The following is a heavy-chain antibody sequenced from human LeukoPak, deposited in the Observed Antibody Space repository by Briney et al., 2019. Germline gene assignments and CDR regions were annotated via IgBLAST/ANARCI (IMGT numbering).Heavy chain of an antibody. D-gene: IGHD4-17*01. CDR2: ISSSGSTI. CDR3: ARVMGWGDYVLPLDYYGMDV. J-gene: IGHJ6*02. V-gene: IGHV3-11*01. CDR1: GFTFSDYY. Sequence: GGSLRLSCAASGFTFSDYYMSWIRQAPGKGLEWVSYISSSGSTIYYADSVKGRFTISRDNAKNSLYLQINSLRAEDTAVYYCARVMGWGDYVLPLDYYGMDVWGQGTTVTVSS.